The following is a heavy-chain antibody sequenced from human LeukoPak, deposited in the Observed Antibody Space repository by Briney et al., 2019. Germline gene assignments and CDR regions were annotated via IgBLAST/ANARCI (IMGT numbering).Heavy chain of an antibody. V-gene: IGHV3-23*01. CDR3: AKDLRYTTGWYAFGS. CDR1: GFTFTNYA. D-gene: IGHD6-19*01. Sequence: GGSLRLSCAASGFTFTNYAASWVRQAPGKGLEWVSTISGSGTTTSYADSVKGRFTISRDKSKNTLYLQMNSLRVEDAAVYYCAKDLRYTTGWYAFGSWGQGTLVTVS. J-gene: IGHJ4*02. CDR2: ISGSGTTT.